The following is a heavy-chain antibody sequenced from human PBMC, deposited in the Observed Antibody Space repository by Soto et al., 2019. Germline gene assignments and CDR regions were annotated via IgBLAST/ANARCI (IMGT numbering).Heavy chain of an antibody. CDR3: ATLAIYCSSTSCLDY. J-gene: IGHJ4*02. CDR1: GGSIRSGGYY. D-gene: IGHD2-2*01. Sequence: SETLSLTCPVSGGSIRSGGYYWSWIRQHPGKGLEWIGYIYYSGSTYYNPSLKSRVTISVDTSKNQFSLKLSSVTAADTAVYYCATLAIYCSSTSCLDYWGQGTLVTVSS. V-gene: IGHV4-31*03. CDR2: IYYSGST.